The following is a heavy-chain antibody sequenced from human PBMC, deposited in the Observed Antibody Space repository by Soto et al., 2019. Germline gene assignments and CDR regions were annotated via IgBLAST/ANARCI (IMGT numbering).Heavy chain of an antibody. V-gene: IGHV1-69*12. Sequence: QVQLVQSGAEVKKPGSSVTVSCKASGGTFSSYTISWVRQATGQGLEWMGGIIPIFGTANYAQKFQGRVTITADESTSTAYMELSSLRSEDTAVDYCARGNHRWLQLWYFDLWGRGTLVTVSS. CDR1: GGTFSSYT. D-gene: IGHD5-12*01. CDR3: ARGNHRWLQLWYFDL. CDR2: IIPIFGTA. J-gene: IGHJ2*01.